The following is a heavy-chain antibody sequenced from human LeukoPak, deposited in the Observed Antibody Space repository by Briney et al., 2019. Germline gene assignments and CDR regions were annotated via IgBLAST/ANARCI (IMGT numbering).Heavy chain of an antibody. V-gene: IGHV4-39*07. J-gene: IGHJ4*02. CDR3: ARDGGGWYSSAYY. D-gene: IGHD6-25*01. CDR1: GGSISSSSHY. CDR2: IYYSGST. Sequence: SETLSLTCTVSGGSISSSSHYWGWIRQPPGKGLEWIGNIYYSGSTYYKSSLKSRVTISVDTSKNQFSLKLSSVTAADTAVYYCARDGGGWYSSAYYWGQGTLVTVSS.